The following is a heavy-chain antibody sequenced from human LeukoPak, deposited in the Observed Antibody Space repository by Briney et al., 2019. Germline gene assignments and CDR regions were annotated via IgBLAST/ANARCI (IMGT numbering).Heavy chain of an antibody. D-gene: IGHD5-18*01. CDR2: ISSSGSTI. CDR1: GFTFSSYE. CDR3: AKDGTSGYSYGYNYYYYMDV. V-gene: IGHV3-48*03. Sequence: GGSLRLSCAASGFTFSSYEMNWVRQDPGKGLEWVSYISSSGSTIYYADSVKGRFTISRDNAKNSLYLQMNSLRAEDTAVYYCAKDGTSGYSYGYNYYYYMDVWGKGTTVTISS. J-gene: IGHJ6*03.